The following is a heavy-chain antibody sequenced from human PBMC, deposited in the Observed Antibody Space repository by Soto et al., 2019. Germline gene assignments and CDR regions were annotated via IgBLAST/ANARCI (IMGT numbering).Heavy chain of an antibody. CDR1: GFTFSNYA. D-gene: IGHD6-13*01. J-gene: IGHJ4*02. CDR3: AKDQGSSWYEIDY. CDR2: ISGSGGST. Sequence: EVQLLESGGGLVQPGGSLRLSCAASGFTFSNYAVTWVRQAPGKGLGWVSTISGSGGSTYYADSVKGRFTISRDNSKNTLDLQMNRLRAEDTAVYYCAKDQGSSWYEIDYWGQGTLVTVSS. V-gene: IGHV3-23*01.